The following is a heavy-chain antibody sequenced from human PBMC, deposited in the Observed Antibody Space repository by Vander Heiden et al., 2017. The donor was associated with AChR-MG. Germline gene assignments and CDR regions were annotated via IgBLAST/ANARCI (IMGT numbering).Heavy chain of an antibody. Sequence: EVQLLESGGGLVQHGGSLRLSCAASGFTFRSYAMSWVRQAPGKGLGWVSAISGSGGSTNYADSVKGRFTISRDNSKNTLYLQMNSLRAEDTAAYYCARVYGDYSRTDAFDIWGQGTVVTVSS. V-gene: IGHV3-23*01. J-gene: IGHJ3*02. CDR2: ISGSGGST. CDR1: GFTFRSYA. D-gene: IGHD4-17*01. CDR3: ARVYGDYSRTDAFDI.